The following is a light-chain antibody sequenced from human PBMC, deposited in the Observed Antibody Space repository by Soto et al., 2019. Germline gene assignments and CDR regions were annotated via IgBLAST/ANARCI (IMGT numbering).Light chain of an antibody. CDR3: QQYNSYSPEGLT. V-gene: IGKV3-15*01. Sequence: EIVMTQSPATLSVSPGERATLSCRASQSVSSNLAWYQQKPGQAPRLLIYGASTRATGIPARFSGSGSGTEFTLTISSLQPDDFATYFCQQYNSYSPEGLTFGGGTKVDIK. J-gene: IGKJ4*01. CDR1: QSVSSN. CDR2: GAS.